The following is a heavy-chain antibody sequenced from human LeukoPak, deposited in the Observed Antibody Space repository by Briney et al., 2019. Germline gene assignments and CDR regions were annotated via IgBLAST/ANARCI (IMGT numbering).Heavy chain of an antibody. CDR2: IIPTLGIA. D-gene: IGHD6-13*01. V-gene: IGHV1-69*04. Sequence: GASVKVSCKASGGTFSSYAISWVRQAPGQGLEWMGRIIPTLGIANYAQKFQGRVTITADKSTSTAYMELSSLRSEDTAVYYCARDLGIAAAGDYWGQGTLVTVSS. CDR3: ARDLGIAAAGDY. CDR1: GGTFSSYA. J-gene: IGHJ4*02.